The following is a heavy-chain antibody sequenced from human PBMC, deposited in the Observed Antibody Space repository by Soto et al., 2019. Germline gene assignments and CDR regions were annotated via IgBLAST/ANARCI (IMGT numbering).Heavy chain of an antibody. V-gene: IGHV4-34*01. CDR2: INHSGST. CDR3: ASWGEYSSSTDYFAY. D-gene: IGHD6-6*01. J-gene: IGHJ4*02. CDR1: GGSFSGYY. Sequence: SETLSLTCAVYGGSFSGYYWSWIRQPPGKGLEWIGEINHSGSTNYNPSLKSRVTISVDTSKNQFSLKLSSVTAADTAVYYCASWGEYSSSTDYFAYWGQGTTVTVSS.